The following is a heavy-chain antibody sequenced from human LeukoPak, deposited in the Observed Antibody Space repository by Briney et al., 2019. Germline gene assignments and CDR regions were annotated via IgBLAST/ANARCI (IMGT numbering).Heavy chain of an antibody. D-gene: IGHD2-15*01. CDR3: ARAGLPHYYYYYYMDV. V-gene: IGHV1-8*03. CDR2: MNPNSGNT. J-gene: IGHJ6*03. CDR1: GYTFTSYD. Sequence: GASVKVSCRASGYTFTSYDINWVRQATGQGLEWMGWMNPNSGNTGYAQKFQGRVTITRNTSISTAYMELSSLRSEDTAAYYCARAGLPHYYYYYYMDVWGKGTTVTVSS.